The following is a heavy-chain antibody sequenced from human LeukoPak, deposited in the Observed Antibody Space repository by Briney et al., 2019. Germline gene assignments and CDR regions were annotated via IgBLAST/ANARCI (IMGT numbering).Heavy chain of an antibody. D-gene: IGHD6-13*01. V-gene: IGHV3-11*01. CDR3: AKDVYRSSWNAFDI. Sequence: PGGSLRLSCAASGFTFSDYYMTWIRQAPGKGLEWVSYISYSGTTIYYADSVRGRFTISRDNAKNSLYLQMNSLRAEDMALYYCAKDVYRSSWNAFDIWGQGTMVTVSS. CDR1: GFTFSDYY. J-gene: IGHJ3*02. CDR2: ISYSGTTI.